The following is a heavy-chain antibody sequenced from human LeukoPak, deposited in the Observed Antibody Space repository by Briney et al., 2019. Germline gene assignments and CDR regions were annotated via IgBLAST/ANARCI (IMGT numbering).Heavy chain of an antibody. CDR2: IYHSGST. CDR3: ARDPGVVVVPAAPRGSSEVSDY. D-gene: IGHD2-2*01. V-gene: IGHV4-38-2*02. CDR1: GYSISSGYY. Sequence: KPSKTLSLTCAVSGYSISSGYYWGWIRQPPGKGLEWIGSIYHSGSTYYNPSLKSRVTISVDTSKNQFSLKLSSATAADTAVYYCARDPGVVVVPAAPRGSSEVSDYWGQGTLVTVSS. J-gene: IGHJ4*02.